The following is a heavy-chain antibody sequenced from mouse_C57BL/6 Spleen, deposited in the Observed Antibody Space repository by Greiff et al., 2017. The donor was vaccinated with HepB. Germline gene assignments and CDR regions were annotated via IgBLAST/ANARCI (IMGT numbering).Heavy chain of an antibody. CDR3: ARDHGTNAMDY. J-gene: IGHJ4*01. CDR1: GFTFSDYY. D-gene: IGHD4-1*01. Sequence: EVMLVESEGGLVQPGSSMKLSCTASGFTFSDYYMAWVRQVPEKGLEWVANINYDGSSTYYLDSLKSRFIISRDNAKNILYLQMSSLKSEDTATYYCARDHGTNAMDYWGQGTSVTVSS. CDR2: INYDGSST. V-gene: IGHV5-16*01.